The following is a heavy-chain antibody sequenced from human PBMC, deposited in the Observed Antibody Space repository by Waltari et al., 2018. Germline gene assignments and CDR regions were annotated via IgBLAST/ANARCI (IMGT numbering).Heavy chain of an antibody. Sequence: EVQLVESGGGLIQPGGSLRLPCAPSGFAVSSYYMTWVRQAPGKGLEWVSVIYPGGSTYNADSVKGRFTISRDNSKNTLSLQMNSLRTEDTAMYYCARDVGSGMDVWGRGTTVTVSS. CDR1: GFAVSSYY. CDR2: IYPGGST. D-gene: IGHD1-26*01. J-gene: IGHJ6*02. V-gene: IGHV3-53*01. CDR3: ARDVGSGMDV.